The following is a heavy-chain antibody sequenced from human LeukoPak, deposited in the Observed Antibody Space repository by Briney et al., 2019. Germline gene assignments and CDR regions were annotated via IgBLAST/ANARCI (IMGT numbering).Heavy chain of an antibody. CDR1: GFTFSSYA. CDR3: ARVLLLPWYYYYGMDV. CDR2: ISGSGGST. J-gene: IGHJ6*02. V-gene: IGHV3-23*01. D-gene: IGHD3-3*01. Sequence: GGSLRLSCAASGFTFSSYAMSWVRQAPGKGLEWVSAISGSGGSTYYADSVKGRFTISRDNAKNSLYLQMNSLRAEDTAVYYCARVLLLPWYYYYGMDVWGQGTTVTVSS.